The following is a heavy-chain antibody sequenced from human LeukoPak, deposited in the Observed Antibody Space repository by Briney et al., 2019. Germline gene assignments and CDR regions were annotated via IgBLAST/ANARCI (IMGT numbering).Heavy chain of an antibody. CDR2: INEDGSDK. D-gene: IGHD2/OR15-2a*01. CDR3: ATYRQVLLPFES. J-gene: IGHJ4*02. V-gene: IGHV3-7*03. CDR1: GFMFTDSW. Sequence: PGGSLRLSCAASGFMFTDSWMAWVRQAPGKGLEWLANINEDGSDKNYVVALKGRFTISRDNAEKSLYLQMNSLRAEDTAIYYCATYRQVLLPFESWGQGTLVTVSS.